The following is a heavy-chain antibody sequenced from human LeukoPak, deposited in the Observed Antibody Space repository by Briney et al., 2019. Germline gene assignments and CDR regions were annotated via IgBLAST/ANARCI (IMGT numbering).Heavy chain of an antibody. J-gene: IGHJ6*03. Sequence: ASVKVSCKASGYTFTNYGISWVRQAPGQGLEWMGWISAYNGNTNYAQKFQGRVTMTTDTSTSTAYMELRSLRSDDTAVYYCARDNPHLVRYYYYYMDVWGKGTTVTVSS. CDR2: ISAYNGNT. D-gene: IGHD6-6*01. V-gene: IGHV1-18*01. CDR3: ARDNPHLVRYYYYYMDV. CDR1: GYTFTNYG.